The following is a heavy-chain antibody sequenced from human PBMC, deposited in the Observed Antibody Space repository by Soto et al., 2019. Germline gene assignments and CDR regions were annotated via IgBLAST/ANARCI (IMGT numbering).Heavy chain of an antibody. D-gene: IGHD5-12*01. CDR1: GFTFSSDA. V-gene: IGHV3-64D*06. CDR2: IRGNGDPP. CDR3: VKRRGGNNLDFFD. J-gene: IGHJ4*02. Sequence: WGSLRLSCSASGFTFSSDAMHWFRQAPGKGLEYVSGIRGNGDPPFYADSVKGRFTISRDNSKNTLYLQMSSLSADDTAVYYCVKRRGGNNLDFFDWGQGALVTFSS.